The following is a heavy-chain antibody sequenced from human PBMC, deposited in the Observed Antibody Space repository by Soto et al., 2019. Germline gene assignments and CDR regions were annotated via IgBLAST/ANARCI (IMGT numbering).Heavy chain of an antibody. V-gene: IGHV5-51*01. CDR3: ASTISYYGSGSYPRPRAFDI. CDR1: GYSVSSYW. D-gene: IGHD3-10*01. CDR2: IYPGDSDT. Sequence: GESLKISYKGSGYSVSSYWRGWVRQMPGKGLEWMGIIYPGDSDTRYSPSFQGQVTISADKSISTAYLQWSSLKASDTAMYYCASTISYYGSGSYPRPRAFDIWGQGTMVTVSS. J-gene: IGHJ3*02.